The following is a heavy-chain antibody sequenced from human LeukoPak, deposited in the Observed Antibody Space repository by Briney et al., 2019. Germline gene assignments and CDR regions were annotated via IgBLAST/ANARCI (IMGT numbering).Heavy chain of an antibody. J-gene: IGHJ6*02. CDR1: GYTFTDYY. Sequence: ASVKVSCKASGYTFTDYYVHWVRQAPGQGHEWMGRINAKSGDTNAAQRFQGRVTMTRVTSITTAYLELSRLRSDDTAVYYCARDELYNGYYSVKYHYNGMDVWGQGTTVTVSS. D-gene: IGHD3-3*01. CDR2: INAKSGDT. CDR3: ARDELYNGYYSVKYHYNGMDV. V-gene: IGHV1-2*06.